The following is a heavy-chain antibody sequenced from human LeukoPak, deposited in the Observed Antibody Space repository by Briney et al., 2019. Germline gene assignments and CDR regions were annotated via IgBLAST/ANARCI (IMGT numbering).Heavy chain of an antibody. Sequence: GASVKVSCKASGYTFTRYYMQWVRQAPGQRLEWMGWINPNSGGTNYAQKFQGRVTMTRDTSISTAYMELSRLRSDDTAVYYCARGPGYSSSWYYFDYWGQGTLVTVSS. D-gene: IGHD6-13*01. CDR2: INPNSGGT. J-gene: IGHJ4*02. CDR1: GYTFTRYY. V-gene: IGHV1-2*02. CDR3: ARGPGYSSSWYYFDY.